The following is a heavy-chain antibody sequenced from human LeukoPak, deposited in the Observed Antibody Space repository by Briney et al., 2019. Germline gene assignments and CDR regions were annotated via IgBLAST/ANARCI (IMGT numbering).Heavy chain of an antibody. D-gene: IGHD3-3*01. Sequence: SETLSLTCTVSGGSISSYYWSWIRQPAGKGLEWIGRIYTSGSTNYNPSLKSRVTMSVDTSKNQFSLKLSSVTAADTAVYYCARETYYDLWSGYYYYYYYMDVWGKGTTVTVSS. CDR2: IYTSGST. CDR1: GGSISSYY. J-gene: IGHJ6*03. CDR3: ARETYYDLWSGYYYYYYYMDV. V-gene: IGHV4-4*07.